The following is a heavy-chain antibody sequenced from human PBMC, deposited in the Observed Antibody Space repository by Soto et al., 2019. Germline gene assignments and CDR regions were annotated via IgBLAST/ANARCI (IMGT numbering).Heavy chain of an antibody. V-gene: IGHV3-23*01. CDR2: ISGSGGST. CDR3: AKGYYYDSSGSDDAFDI. D-gene: IGHD3-22*01. J-gene: IGHJ3*02. CDR1: RFTFSSYA. Sequence: EVQLLESGGGLVQPGGSLRLSCAASRFTFSSYAMSWVRQAPGKGLEWVSAISGSGGSTYYADSVKGRFTISRDNSKNTLYLQMNSLRAEDTAVYYCAKGYYYDSSGSDDAFDIWGQGTMVTVSS.